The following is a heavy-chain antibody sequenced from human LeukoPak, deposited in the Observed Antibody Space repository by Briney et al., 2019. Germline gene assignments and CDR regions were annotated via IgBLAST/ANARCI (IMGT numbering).Heavy chain of an antibody. CDR1: GYTFTGHY. Sequence: ASVKVSCKTSGYTFTGHYMHWARQAPGQGLEWMGWINPKSGDTNSAQNFQGRVTMTRDTSISTLYMELSWLRPDDTAVYYCARRAAFWSGYYSYFDYWGQGTLVTVSS. V-gene: IGHV1-2*02. CDR2: INPKSGDT. CDR3: ARRAAFWSGYYSYFDY. D-gene: IGHD3-3*01. J-gene: IGHJ4*02.